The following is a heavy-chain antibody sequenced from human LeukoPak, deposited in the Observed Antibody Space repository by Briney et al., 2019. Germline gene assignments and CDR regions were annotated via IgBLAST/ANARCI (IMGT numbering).Heavy chain of an antibody. CDR3: AKDPYDILTGYYWYF. V-gene: IGHV3-23*01. CDR2: ISGSGGST. D-gene: IGHD3-9*01. CDR1: GFTFSSYA. Sequence: PGGSLRLSCAASGFTFSSYAMSWVRQAPGKGLEWVSAISGSGGSTYYADSVKGRFTISRDNSKNTLYLQMNSLRAEDTAVCYCAKDPYDILTGYYWYFWGQGTLVTVSS. J-gene: IGHJ4*02.